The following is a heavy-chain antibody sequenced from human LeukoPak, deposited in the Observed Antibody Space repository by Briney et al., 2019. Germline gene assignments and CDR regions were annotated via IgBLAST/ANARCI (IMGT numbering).Heavy chain of an antibody. CDR1: GFTFSSYS. Sequence: PGGSLRLSCAASGFTFSSYSMNWVRQAPGKGLEWVSSISSSSSYIYYADSVKGRFTISRDNANNSLHLQMKSLRAEDTAVYYCARGRIASGSYYWPVDYWGQGTLVTVSS. CDR3: ARGRIASGSYYWPVDY. CDR2: ISSSSSYI. D-gene: IGHD1-26*01. J-gene: IGHJ4*02. V-gene: IGHV3-21*01.